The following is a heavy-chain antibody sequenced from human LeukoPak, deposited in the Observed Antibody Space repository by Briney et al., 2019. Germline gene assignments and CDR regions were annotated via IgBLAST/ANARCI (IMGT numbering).Heavy chain of an antibody. CDR2: IYYSGST. V-gene: IGHV4-61*08. CDR1: GGSFSSGDYS. CDR3: ARSWDY. Sequence: PSQTLSLTCTVSGGSFSSGDYSWNWIRQPPGKGLEWIGYIYYSGSTNYNPSLKSRVTISVDTSKNQFSLKLSSVTAADTAVYYCARSWDYWGQGTLVTVSS. J-gene: IGHJ4*02.